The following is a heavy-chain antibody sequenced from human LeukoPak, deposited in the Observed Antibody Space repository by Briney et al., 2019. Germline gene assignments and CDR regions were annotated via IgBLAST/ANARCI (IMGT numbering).Heavy chain of an antibody. Sequence: GGSLRLSCAASGFTFSNYEMHWVRQAPGKGLEWVSYISSSGSDIYYADSVKGRFTISRDNAKNSLYLQMNSLRDEDTAVYYCARDLILADNGGSSAHDYWGQGTLVTVSS. J-gene: IGHJ4*02. D-gene: IGHD2-15*01. CDR2: ISSSGSDI. V-gene: IGHV3-48*03. CDR3: ARDLILADNGGSSAHDY. CDR1: GFTFSNYE.